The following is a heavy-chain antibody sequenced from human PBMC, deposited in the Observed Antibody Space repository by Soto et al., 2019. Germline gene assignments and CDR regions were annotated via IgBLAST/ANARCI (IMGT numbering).Heavy chain of an antibody. V-gene: IGHV3-23*01. J-gene: IGHJ6*02. D-gene: IGHD6-6*01. Sequence: GSLRLSCAASGFTFSSYAMSWVRQAPGKGLEWVSGISTSGDTALYADSVKGRFTISRDNSKNTLYLQVNSLRADDTAVYYCAKETLSSSSAYYYYYYGMDVWGQGTTVTVSS. CDR3: AKETLSSSSAYYYYYYGMDV. CDR1: GFTFSSYA. CDR2: ISTSGDTA.